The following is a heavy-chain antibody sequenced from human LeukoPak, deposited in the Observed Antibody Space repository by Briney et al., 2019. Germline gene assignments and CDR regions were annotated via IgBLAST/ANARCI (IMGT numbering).Heavy chain of an antibody. D-gene: IGHD6-6*01. V-gene: IGHV1-18*01. CDR2: ISAYNGNT. CDR1: GYTFTSYG. Sequence: ASVKASCKASGYTFTSYGISWVRQAPGQGLAWMGWISAYNGNTNYAQKLQGRVTMTTDTSTSTAYMELRSLRSDDTAVYYCARDESVAARFDYWGQGTLVTVSS. J-gene: IGHJ4*02. CDR3: ARDESVAARFDY.